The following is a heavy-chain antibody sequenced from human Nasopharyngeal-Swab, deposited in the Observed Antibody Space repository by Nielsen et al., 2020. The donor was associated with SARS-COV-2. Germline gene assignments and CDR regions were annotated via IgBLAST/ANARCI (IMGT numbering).Heavy chain of an antibody. Sequence: GGSLRLPCVASGFTFSSFWMHWVRQVPGKGLVWISRISGDGSSTSYADSVKGRLTISRDNAKNTLYLQINTLTGEDTAVYHCARGSGPHGSWDYWGQGTLVTVSS. CDR2: ISGDGSST. V-gene: IGHV3-74*01. D-gene: IGHD1-26*01. CDR3: ARGSGPHGSWDY. J-gene: IGHJ4*02. CDR1: GFTFSSFW.